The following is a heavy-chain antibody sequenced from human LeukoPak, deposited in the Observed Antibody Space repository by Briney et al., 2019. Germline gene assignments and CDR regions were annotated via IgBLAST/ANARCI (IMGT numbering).Heavy chain of an antibody. D-gene: IGHD6-13*01. CDR1: GYTFTSYG. V-gene: IGHV1-18*01. J-gene: IGHJ4*02. CDR2: ISAYNGNT. CDR3: VTYDVAADTGFDY. Sequence: ASVKVSCKASGYTFTSYGISWVRQAPGQGLEWMGWISAYNGNTNYAQKLQGRVTMTEDTSTDTAYMELSSLRSEDTAVYYCVTYDVAADTGFDYWGQGTLVTVSS.